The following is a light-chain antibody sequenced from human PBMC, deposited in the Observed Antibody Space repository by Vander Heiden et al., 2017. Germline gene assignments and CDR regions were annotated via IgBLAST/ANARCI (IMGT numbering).Light chain of an antibody. J-gene: IGLJ3*02. CDR2: SNN. V-gene: IGLV1-44*01. CDR3: AAWDDSLNGWV. Sequence: QSVLTQPPSASGTPGQRVTISCSGSSSNIGSNTVNWSPQLPGTAPKLLIYSNNQRPSGVPDRFSGSKSGTSASLAISGLQSEDEADYYCAAWDDSLNGWVFGGGTKLTVL. CDR1: SSNIGSNT.